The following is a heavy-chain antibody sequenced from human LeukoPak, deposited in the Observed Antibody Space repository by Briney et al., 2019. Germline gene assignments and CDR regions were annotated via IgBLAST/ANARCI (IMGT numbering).Heavy chain of an antibody. V-gene: IGHV1-2*02. CDR3: ARDMSPGPGQWLDGRGFDY. Sequence: ASVKVSCKTSGYTFTGYYMHWVRQAPGQGLEWMGWINPNSGGTNYAQKFQGRVTMTRDTSISTAYMELSRLRSDDTAVYYCARDMSPGPGQWLDGRGFDYWGQGTLVTVSS. CDR1: GYTFTGYY. D-gene: IGHD6-19*01. J-gene: IGHJ4*02. CDR2: INPNSGGT.